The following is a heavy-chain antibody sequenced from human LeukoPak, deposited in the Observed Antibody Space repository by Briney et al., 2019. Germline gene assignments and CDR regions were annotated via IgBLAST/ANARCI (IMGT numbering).Heavy chain of an antibody. CDR3: ARVGPYSGYGVDY. V-gene: IGHV3-74*01. D-gene: IGHD5-12*01. J-gene: IGHJ4*02. Sequence: PGGSLRLSXAASGFTFSSYWMHWVRQAPGKGLVWVTRINSDGSSTSYADSVKGRFTISRDNAKNTLYLQMNSLRAEDTAVYYCARVGPYSGYGVDYWGQGTLVTVSS. CDR2: INSDGSST. CDR1: GFTFSSYW.